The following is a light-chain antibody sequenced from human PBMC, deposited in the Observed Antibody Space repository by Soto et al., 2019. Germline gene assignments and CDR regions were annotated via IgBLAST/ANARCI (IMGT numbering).Light chain of an antibody. CDR1: QSVSSNH. CDR3: QQYGSSTYT. Sequence: ELVLTQSPGTLSLSPRERATLSCRASQSVSSNHLAWYQQKPGQAPRLLIYGASRRATGIPDRFSGSGSGTDFTLTISRLEPEDFAVYYCQQYGSSTYTFGQGTKVDIK. V-gene: IGKV3-20*01. CDR2: GAS. J-gene: IGKJ2*01.